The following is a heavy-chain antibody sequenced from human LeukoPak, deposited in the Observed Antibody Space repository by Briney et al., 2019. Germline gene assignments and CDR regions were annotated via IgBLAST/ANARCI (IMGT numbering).Heavy chain of an antibody. V-gene: IGHV1-2*02. Sequence: ASVKVSCKASGYTFTGYYMHWVRQAPGQGLEWMGWINPNSGGTNYAQTFQGKSTITKATSISTAYIELSRLRSDDTAVYYCARSRYWSSTSCYFDYWGQGTLVTVSS. CDR3: ARSRYWSSTSCYFDY. CDR1: GYTFTGYY. J-gene: IGHJ4*02. D-gene: IGHD2-2*01. CDR2: INPNSGGT.